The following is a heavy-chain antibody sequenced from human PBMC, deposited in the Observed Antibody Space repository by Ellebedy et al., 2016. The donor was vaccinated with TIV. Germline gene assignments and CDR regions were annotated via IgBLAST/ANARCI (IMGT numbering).Heavy chain of an antibody. Sequence: SETLSLTXTVSGGSISSSNYYWGWIRQPPGKGLEWIGSIYYSGSTHYNPSLRSRVTISVDTSKNHFSLKVAFMTAADTAVYYCARLSDGNYGNDFWGQGTLVTVSS. V-gene: IGHV4-39*02. CDR3: ARLSDGNYGNDF. J-gene: IGHJ4*02. CDR2: IYYSGST. CDR1: GGSISSSNYY. D-gene: IGHD4-11*01.